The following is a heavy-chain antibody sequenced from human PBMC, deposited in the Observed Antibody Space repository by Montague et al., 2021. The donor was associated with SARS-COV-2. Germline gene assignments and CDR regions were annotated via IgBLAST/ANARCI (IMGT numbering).Heavy chain of an antibody. V-gene: IGHV6-1*01. D-gene: IGHD6-19*01. CDR3: VRYSGWFYFDF. Sequence: CAISGDSVSSNSVAWRGLRQSPPRGLEWLGRTYYRNKWYSDYAPSVRGRLTVNPDASKNEFSLELNYVTPENTAVYYCVRYSGWFYFDFWGQGTLVTVSS. CDR2: TYYRNKWYS. J-gene: IGHJ4*02. CDR1: GDSVSSNSVA.